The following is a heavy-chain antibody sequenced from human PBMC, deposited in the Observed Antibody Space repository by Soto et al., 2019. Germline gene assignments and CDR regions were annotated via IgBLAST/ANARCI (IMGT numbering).Heavy chain of an antibody. CDR1: GYSFTTYW. CDR2: IFPGDSDT. J-gene: IGHJ4*02. Sequence: SGESLKISCKGSGYSFTTYWLAWVRQMPGKGLEYMGIIFPGDSDTRYSPSFQGQVTISADRSTTTAYLQWSSLKASGTAIYYCARQHPLDSRVWYDWGQGTLVTVSS. D-gene: IGHD6-19*01. V-gene: IGHV5-51*01. CDR3: ARQHPLDSRVWYD.